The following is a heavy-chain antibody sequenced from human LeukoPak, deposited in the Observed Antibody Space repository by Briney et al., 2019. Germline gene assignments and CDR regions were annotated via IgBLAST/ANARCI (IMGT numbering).Heavy chain of an antibody. CDR2: IYYSGST. Sequence: SETLSLTCTVPGGSISSSSYYWGWIRQPPGTGLEWIGSIYYSGSTYYNPSLKSRVTISVDTSKNQFSLKLSSVTAADTAVYYCARAASSLVRGGFFDYWGQGTLVTVSS. CDR1: GGSISSSSYY. V-gene: IGHV4-39*07. CDR3: ARAASSLVRGGFFDY. J-gene: IGHJ4*02. D-gene: IGHD3-10*01.